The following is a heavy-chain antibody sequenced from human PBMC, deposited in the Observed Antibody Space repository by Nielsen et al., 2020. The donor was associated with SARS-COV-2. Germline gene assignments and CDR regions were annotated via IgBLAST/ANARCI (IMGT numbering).Heavy chain of an antibody. J-gene: IGHJ3*02. CDR3: ARLPFGVAVAGTRVVAFDI. CDR2: INHSGST. V-gene: IGHV4-34*01. Sequence: VRQMPGKGLEWIGEINHSGSTNYNPSLKSRVTISVDTSKNQFSLKLSSVTAADTAVYYCARLPFGVAVAGTRVVAFDIWGQGTMVTVSS. D-gene: IGHD6-19*01.